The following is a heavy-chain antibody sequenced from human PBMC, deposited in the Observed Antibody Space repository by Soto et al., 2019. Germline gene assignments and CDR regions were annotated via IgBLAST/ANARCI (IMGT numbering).Heavy chain of an antibody. J-gene: IGHJ2*01. Sequence: PSETLSLTCTVSGGSFSRAEYYWGWIRQSPGKGLEWFANVYYSGSAYYNPSLQNRVTISVDASKNQFSLRLSSVTAADTSMYYCARARVVASSTPAWYSDLWGRGTLVTVSS. D-gene: IGHD3-3*02. CDR2: VYYSGSA. V-gene: IGHV4-39*01. CDR3: ARARVVASSTPAWYSDL. CDR1: GGSFSRAEYY.